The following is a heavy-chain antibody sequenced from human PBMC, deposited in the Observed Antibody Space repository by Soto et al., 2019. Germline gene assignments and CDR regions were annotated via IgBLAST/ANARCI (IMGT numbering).Heavy chain of an antibody. V-gene: IGHV1-69*12. CDR3: ARAPIRLCSGDNCYSGLDS. Sequence: QVQLVQSGAEVKKPGSSLKVSCKSSGGTFSSYAISWVRQAPGQGLEWLGGIIPIFNKVNYAQKSQGRDTLTADDSTSTAYMELSSLRSDDTAVYYCARAPIRLCSGDNCYSGLDSWGQGTLVIVSS. CDR1: GGTFSSYA. CDR2: IIPIFNKV. D-gene: IGHD2-15*01. J-gene: IGHJ4*02.